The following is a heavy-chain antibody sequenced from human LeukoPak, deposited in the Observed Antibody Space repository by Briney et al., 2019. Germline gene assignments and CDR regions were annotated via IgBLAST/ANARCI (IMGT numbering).Heavy chain of an antibody. V-gene: IGHV4-59*01. Sequence: SETLSLTCTVSGGSISSYYWSWIRQPPGKGLEWIGYIYYSGSTNYNPSLKSRVTISVDTSKNQFSLKLSSVTAADTAVYYCARARGSSGWYWFDPWGQRTLVTVSS. D-gene: IGHD6-19*01. J-gene: IGHJ5*02. CDR3: ARARGSSGWYWFDP. CDR2: IYYSGST. CDR1: GGSISSYY.